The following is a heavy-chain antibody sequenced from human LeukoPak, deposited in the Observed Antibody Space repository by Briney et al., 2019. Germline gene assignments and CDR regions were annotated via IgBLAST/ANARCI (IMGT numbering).Heavy chain of an antibody. CDR1: GYSISSGYY. V-gene: IGHV4-38-2*01. J-gene: IGHJ3*02. CDR2: IYHSGST. CDR3: ASGGRYFDWLSYAFDI. D-gene: IGHD3-9*01. Sequence: KASETLSLTCAVSGYSISSGYYWGWIRQPPGKGLERIGSIYHSGSTYYNPSLKSRVTISVDTSKNQFSLKLSSVTAADTAVYYCASGGRYFDWLSYAFDIWGQGTMVTVSS.